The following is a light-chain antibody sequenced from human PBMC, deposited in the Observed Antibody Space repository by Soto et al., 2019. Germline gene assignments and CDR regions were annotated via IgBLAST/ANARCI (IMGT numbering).Light chain of an antibody. J-gene: IGKJ2*01. V-gene: IGKV3-20*01. Sequence: EIVLTQSPGTLSLSPGERATLSCRASQTVSSSYLAWYQQKPGQAPRLLIYGASSRATGIPDSFSGSGSGTDFTLSISILEPEDFAVYYCQQYDSAPYTFGQGTNLEIK. CDR1: QTVSSSY. CDR2: GAS. CDR3: QQYDSAPYT.